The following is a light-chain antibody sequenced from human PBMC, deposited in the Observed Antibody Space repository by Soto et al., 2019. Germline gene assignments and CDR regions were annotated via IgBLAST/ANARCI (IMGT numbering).Light chain of an antibody. Sequence: DIQMTHSPSTLSASVGDRVPITCRASQSISGWLAWYKQKPGKAPKLLIYKASNVESGVPSRFSSSGSRTELPRTISSLQPDEFATYYCQQYKSYSPTWTLGQGTKVEIK. CDR3: QQYKSYSPTWT. CDR1: QSISGW. J-gene: IGKJ1*01. CDR2: KAS. V-gene: IGKV1-5*03.